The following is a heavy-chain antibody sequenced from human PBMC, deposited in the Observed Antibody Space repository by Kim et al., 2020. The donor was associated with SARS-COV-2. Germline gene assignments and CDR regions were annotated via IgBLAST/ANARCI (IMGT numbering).Heavy chain of an antibody. CDR1: GFTFSSYS. J-gene: IGHJ4*02. D-gene: IGHD6-19*01. CDR2: ISSSSSTI. CDR3: ARGFAPPPGIAVAGTGY. V-gene: IGHV3-48*04. Sequence: GGFLRLSCAASGFTFSSYSMNWVRQAPGKGLEWVSYISSSSSTIYYADSVKGRFTISRDNAKNSLYLQMNSLRAEDTAVYYCARGFAPPPGIAVAGTGYWGQGTLVTVSS.